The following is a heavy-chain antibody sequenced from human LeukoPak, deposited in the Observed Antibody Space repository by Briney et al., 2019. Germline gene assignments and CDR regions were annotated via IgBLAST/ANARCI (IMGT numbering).Heavy chain of an antibody. CDR1: GLTFSSYA. D-gene: IGHD2-2*01. V-gene: IGHV3-23*01. CDR2: ISGNGGGT. CDR3: AKDLGYCSSTSCYPPYGMDV. J-gene: IGHJ6*02. Sequence: GGSLRLSCAASGLTFSSYAMNWVRQAPGKGLEWVSGISGNGGGTYHADSVKGRFTISRDNSKNTLYLQMNSLRVEDTAVYYCAKDLGYCSSTSCYPPYGMDVWGQGTTVTVSS.